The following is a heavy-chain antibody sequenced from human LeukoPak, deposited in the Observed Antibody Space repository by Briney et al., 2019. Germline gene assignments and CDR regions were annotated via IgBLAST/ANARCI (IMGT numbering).Heavy chain of an antibody. V-gene: IGHV3-74*01. CDR2: INSDENST. J-gene: IGHJ4*02. CDR1: GFTFRSYR. D-gene: IGHD5-18*01. CDR3: SRGGAMVIDM. Sequence: SGGSLTLSCAASGFTFRSYRMHWLRQAPGKALVWVSRINSDENSTTYAGSVKGRLTISRDHANNTLYLQMHSLRAGDRAVYCCSRGGAMVIDMGGEGTLVTVSS.